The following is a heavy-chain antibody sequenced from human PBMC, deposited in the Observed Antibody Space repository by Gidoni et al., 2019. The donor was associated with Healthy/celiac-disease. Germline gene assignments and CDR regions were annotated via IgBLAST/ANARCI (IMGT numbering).Heavy chain of an antibody. CDR3: ARGLNVLRYFDWLYRGPVFEY. D-gene: IGHD3-9*01. V-gene: IGHV4-34*01. Sequence: QLQLQQCGAGLLKPSETLSLTCAVSGGSFSCYYWSWIRQPPGKGLEWIGEINHSGSTNYNPSLKSRVTISVDTSKNQCSLKLSSVTAAETAVYYCARGLNVLRYFDWLYRGPVFEYWGQGTLVTVSS. CDR2: INHSGST. CDR1: GGSFSCYY. J-gene: IGHJ4*02.